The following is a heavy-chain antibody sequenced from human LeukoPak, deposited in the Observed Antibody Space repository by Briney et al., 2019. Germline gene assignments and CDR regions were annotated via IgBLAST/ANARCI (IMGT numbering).Heavy chain of an antibody. D-gene: IGHD2-8*02. CDR1: GYTFTSYY. J-gene: IGHJ4*02. CDR2: MNPSDGST. CDR3: AKSRTTGSASSDY. V-gene: IGHV1-46*01. Sequence: ASVKVFCKASGYTFTSYYIHWVRQAPGQGLEWMGIMNPSDGSTSYAQKFRGRVTMTRDTSTTTVYMEMSNLSSEDTAMYYCAKSRTTGSASSDYWGQGTLVTVSS.